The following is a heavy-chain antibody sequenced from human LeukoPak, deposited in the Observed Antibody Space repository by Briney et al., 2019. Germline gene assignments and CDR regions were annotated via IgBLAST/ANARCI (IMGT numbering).Heavy chain of an antibody. V-gene: IGHV4-39*07. CDR1: GDSIRSSSYY. CDR3: ARGPGPGVLAAGIKNWFDP. Sequence: SETLSLTCTVSGDSIRSSSYYWGWIRQPPGKVLEWIGNIYHSGNSYYNPSLKSRVTISVDTSKNQFSLKLSSVTAADTAVYYCARGPGPGVLAAGIKNWFDPWGQGTLVTVSS. J-gene: IGHJ5*02. CDR2: IYHSGNS. D-gene: IGHD2-8*02.